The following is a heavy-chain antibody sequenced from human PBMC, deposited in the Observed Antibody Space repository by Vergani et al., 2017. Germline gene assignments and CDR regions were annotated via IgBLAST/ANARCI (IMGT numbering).Heavy chain of an antibody. CDR1: GYTFTSYG. Sequence: QVQLVQSGAEVQKPGASVKVSCKASGYTFTSYGISWVRQAPGQGLEWMGWISAYNGNTNYAQKLQGRVTMTTDTSTSTAYMELRSLRSDDTAVYYCARDRCTNGVCYFVFDYWGQGTLVTVSS. CDR2: ISAYNGNT. J-gene: IGHJ4*02. D-gene: IGHD2-8*01. V-gene: IGHV1-18*01. CDR3: ARDRCTNGVCYFVFDY.